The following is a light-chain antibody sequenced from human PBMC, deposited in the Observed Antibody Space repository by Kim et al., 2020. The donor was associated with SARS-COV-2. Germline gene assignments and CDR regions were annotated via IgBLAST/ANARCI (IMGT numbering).Light chain of an antibody. CDR3: TSYTGTNVV. Sequence: QSALNQPPSASGSPGQSVTISCTGTSSDVGGYNYVSWYQQHPGKAPKAIIYEVSKRPSGVPDRFSGSKSGNTASLTVSGLQAEDEAHYYCTSYTGTNVVFGGGTQLTVL. CDR2: EVS. V-gene: IGLV2-8*01. J-gene: IGLJ2*01. CDR1: SSDVGGYNY.